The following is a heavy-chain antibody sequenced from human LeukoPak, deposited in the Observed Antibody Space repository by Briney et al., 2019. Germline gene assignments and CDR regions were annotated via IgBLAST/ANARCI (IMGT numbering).Heavy chain of an antibody. CDR1: GFTFTNYG. Sequence: GSLRLSWAASGFTFTNYGMSWVRQTPGMGLGWGGRIGGSDADRYYADSVKGRFTISRDNSKSTVSLQLNSLRAEDTAVYYCAKDGVSFNKRWDWFDPWGQGTLVTVSS. D-gene: IGHD1-26*01. CDR3: AKDGVSFNKRWDWFDP. J-gene: IGHJ5*02. CDR2: IGGSDADR. V-gene: IGHV3-23*01.